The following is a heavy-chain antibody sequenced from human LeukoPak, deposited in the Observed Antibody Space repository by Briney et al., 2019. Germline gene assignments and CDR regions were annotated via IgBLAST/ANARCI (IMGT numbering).Heavy chain of an antibody. CDR1: GFTFGDYA. CDR3: TRDPVHTVSGPADY. D-gene: IGHD1-1*01. CDR2: IRSKAYGGTT. V-gene: IGHV3-49*04. J-gene: IGHJ4*02. Sequence: GRSLRLSCTASGFTFGDYAMSWVRQAPGKGLEWVGFIRSKAYGGTTEYAASVKGRFTISRDDSKSIAYLQMNSLKTEDTAVYYCTRDPVHTVSGPADYWGQGTLVTVSS.